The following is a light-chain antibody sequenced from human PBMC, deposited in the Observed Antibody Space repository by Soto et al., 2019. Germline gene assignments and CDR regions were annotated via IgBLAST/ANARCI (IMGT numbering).Light chain of an antibody. Sequence: EIVLTQPPATLSLSPGDIATLSCRASQSVSSFLAWYQQKPGQAPRLLIYDASNKATGIPARFSGSGSGTDFTLTINSLEPEDFAVYYCQQRSNWPLTFGGGTKVDIK. CDR2: DAS. J-gene: IGKJ4*01. CDR3: QQRSNWPLT. V-gene: IGKV3-11*01. CDR1: QSVSSF.